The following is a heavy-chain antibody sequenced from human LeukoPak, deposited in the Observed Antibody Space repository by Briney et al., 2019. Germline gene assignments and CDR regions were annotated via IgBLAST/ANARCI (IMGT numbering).Heavy chain of an antibody. V-gene: IGHV5-51*01. J-gene: IGHJ4*02. CDR2: IYPGDSDT. CDR3: ARLGGSYSMGKPFDY. CDR1: GYSFPSYW. Sequence: GESLKISCKGSGYSFPSYWIAWVRQMPGKGLEWMGIIYPGDSDTRYSPSFQGQVTISADRSITTAYLQWSSLKASDTAMYYCARLGGSYSMGKPFDYWGQGTLVTVSS. D-gene: IGHD1-26*01.